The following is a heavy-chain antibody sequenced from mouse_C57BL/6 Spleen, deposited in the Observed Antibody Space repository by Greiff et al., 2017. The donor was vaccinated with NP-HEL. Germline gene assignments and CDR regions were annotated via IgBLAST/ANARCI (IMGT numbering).Heavy chain of an antibody. CDR3: ARNGYGNYPAWFAY. D-gene: IGHD2-10*02. CDR2: IDPSDSYT. CDR1: GYTFTSYW. V-gene: IGHV1-59*01. J-gene: IGHJ3*01. Sequence: QVQLQQPGAELVRPGTSVKLSCKASGYTFTSYWMHWVKQRPGQGLEWIGVIDPSDSYTNYNQKFKGKATLTVDTSSSTAYMQLSSLTSEDSAVYYCARNGYGNYPAWFAYWGQGTLVTVSA.